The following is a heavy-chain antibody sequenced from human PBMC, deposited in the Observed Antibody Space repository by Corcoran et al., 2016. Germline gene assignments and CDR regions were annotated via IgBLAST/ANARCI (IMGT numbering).Heavy chain of an antibody. V-gene: IGHV3-7*01. D-gene: IGHD2-21*02. CDR3: ARWVTTPGQYYYYYYGMDV. CDR1: GFTFSSYW. CDR2: IKQDGSEK. J-gene: IGHJ6*02. Sequence: EVQLVESGGGLVQPGGSLRLSCAASGFTFSSYWMSWVRQAPGKGLEWVANIKQDGSEKYYVDSVKGRFTISRDNAKNSLYLQMNSLRAEDTDVYYCARWVTTPGQYYYYYYGMDVWGQGTTVTVSS.